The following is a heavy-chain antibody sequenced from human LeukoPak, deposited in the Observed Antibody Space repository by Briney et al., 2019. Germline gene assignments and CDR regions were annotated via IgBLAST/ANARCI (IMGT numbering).Heavy chain of an antibody. CDR3: AKKRGSGYYERGGYAIDAFDV. J-gene: IGHJ3*01. CDR2: IFPDDPDI. Sequence: GESLKISCKGSGFRFANSWIGWVRQVSGKGLEWMGTIFPDDPDIRYSPSFQGQVTISGDKSFSTVYLQWSSLKASDTAMYFCAKKRGSGYYERGGYAIDAFDVWGQGTMVTVSS. V-gene: IGHV5-51*01. D-gene: IGHD3-22*01. CDR1: GFRFANSW.